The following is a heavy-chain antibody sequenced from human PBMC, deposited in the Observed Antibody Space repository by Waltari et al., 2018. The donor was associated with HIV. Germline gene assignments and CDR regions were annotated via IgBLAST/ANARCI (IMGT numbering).Heavy chain of an antibody. D-gene: IGHD2-21*02. V-gene: IGHV1-18*01. CDR3: ARGSDVVVTAWADY. J-gene: IGHJ4*02. CDR2: ISAHSGNT. Sequence: QVQLVQSGAEVKKPGASVKVSCKASGYTFTSYGISWVRQAPGQGLEWMGWISAHSGNTNYEQKHQGRVTMTTDTSTSTAYMELRSLRSDDTVVYYCARGSDVVVTAWADYWGQGTLVTVSS. CDR1: GYTFTSYG.